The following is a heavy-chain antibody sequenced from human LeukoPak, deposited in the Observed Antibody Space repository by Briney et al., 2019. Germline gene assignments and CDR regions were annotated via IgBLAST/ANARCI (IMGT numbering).Heavy chain of an antibody. CDR1: GFTFRSYS. CDR2: ITGGGTNT. J-gene: IGHJ4*02. CDR3: ARAGVAVAGAGLDY. D-gene: IGHD6-13*01. V-gene: IGHV3-21*01. Sequence: PGGPLRLSCAASGFTFRSYSMNWVRQAPGKGLEWVSSITGGGTNTYYPDSVKGRFTISTDNAKNSLYLHMNSLRAEDTAVYYCARAGVAVAGAGLDYWGQGTLVPVSS.